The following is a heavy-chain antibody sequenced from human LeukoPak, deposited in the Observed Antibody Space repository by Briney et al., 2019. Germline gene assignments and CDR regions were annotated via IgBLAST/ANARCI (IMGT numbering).Heavy chain of an antibody. D-gene: IGHD3-22*01. CDR3: AKDRPNYYESNGHYYRRDGDC. Sequence: GGSLRLSCAASGFTFSTYAMSWVRQGPGKGLEWVSSICSSGGVTFYAGSVRGRFTISRDNSKNTLFLQMNSLRADDTAVYYCAKDRPNYYESNGHYYRRDGDCWGQGTLVTVSS. CDR2: ICSSGGVT. V-gene: IGHV3-23*01. CDR1: GFTFSTYA. J-gene: IGHJ4*02.